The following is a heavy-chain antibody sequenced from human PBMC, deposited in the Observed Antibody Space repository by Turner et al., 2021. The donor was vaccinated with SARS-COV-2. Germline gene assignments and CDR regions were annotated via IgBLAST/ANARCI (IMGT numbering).Heavy chain of an antibody. Sequence: VQLQESGPGLVKPSEPLSLTCTVSGGSISSKSWSWIRQSPGKGLEWIGYIYKIGSTDYNPTLRSRVTISVDTSKNQLSLKLSSVTAADTAVYYCARHQGSASGYDYGMNIWGQGTAVIVSS. CDR2: IYKIGST. V-gene: IGHV4-59*08. CDR1: GGSISSKS. CDR3: ARHQGSASGYDYGMNI. J-gene: IGHJ6*02. D-gene: IGHD1-26*01.